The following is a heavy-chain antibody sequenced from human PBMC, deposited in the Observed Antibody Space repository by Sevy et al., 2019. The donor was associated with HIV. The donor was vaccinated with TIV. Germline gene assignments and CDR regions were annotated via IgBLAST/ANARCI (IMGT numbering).Heavy chain of an antibody. J-gene: IGHJ3*01. CDR2: IRSKAYGGTT. D-gene: IGHD4-17*01. CDR1: GFTFGDYA. CDR3: TGDSNWSDYGEDAGKGSEAFDP. Sequence: GGSLRLSCTASGFTFGDYAMSWVRQAPGKGLEWVGFIRSKAYGGTTEYAASVKGRFTISRGDSKFIAYLQMTSLKTEDTAVYYCTGDSNWSDYGEDAGKGSEAFDPWGQGTMVTVSS. V-gene: IGHV3-49*04.